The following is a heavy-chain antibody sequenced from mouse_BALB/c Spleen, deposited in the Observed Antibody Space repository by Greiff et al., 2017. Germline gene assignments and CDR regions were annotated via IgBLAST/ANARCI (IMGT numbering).Heavy chain of an antibody. J-gene: IGHJ4*01. CDR2: ISSGSSTI. V-gene: IGHV5-17*02. CDR1: GFTFSSFG. Sequence: EVQLVESGGGLVQPGGSRKLSCAASGFTFSSFGMHWVRQAPEKGLEWVAYISSGSSTIYYADTVKGRFTISRDNPKNTLFLQMTSLRSEDTAMYYCARGSYRYDEGGFYAMDYWGQGTSVTVSS. CDR3: ARGSYRYDEGGFYAMDY. D-gene: IGHD2-14*01.